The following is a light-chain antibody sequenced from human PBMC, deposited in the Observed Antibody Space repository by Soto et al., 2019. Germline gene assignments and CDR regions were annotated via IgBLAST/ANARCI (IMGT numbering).Light chain of an antibody. CDR2: GAS. CDR3: QQYVSSSRT. Sequence: EIVLTQSPGTLSLSPGERATLSCRASQSVSSYLAWYQQKPGQAPRLLIYGASSRATGIPDRFSGSGSGTDFSLTISRLEPEDFAVYYCQQYVSSSRTFGQGTQVEIK. J-gene: IGKJ1*01. CDR1: QSVSSY. V-gene: IGKV3-20*01.